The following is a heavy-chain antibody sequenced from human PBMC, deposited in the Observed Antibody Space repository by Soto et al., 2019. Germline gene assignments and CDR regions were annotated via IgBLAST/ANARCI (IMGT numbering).Heavy chain of an antibody. CDR1: GGTFGIYA. J-gene: IGHJ6*02. CDR2: IIAFSDIV. D-gene: IGHD6-13*01. V-gene: IGHV1-69*12. Sequence: QVQLVQSGAEVKKPGSSVKVSCKASGGTFGIYAITWVRQAPGQGLEWMGGIIAFSDIVNYTQKLQGRVTITADESTNTAYMDLSSLSSEDTAVYYCARSLYSSSWYHSGNSYYYYGMDVWGQGTTVTVSS. CDR3: ARSLYSSSWYHSGNSYYYYGMDV.